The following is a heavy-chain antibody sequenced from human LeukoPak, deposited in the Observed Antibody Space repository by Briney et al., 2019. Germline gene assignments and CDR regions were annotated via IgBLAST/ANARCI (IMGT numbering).Heavy chain of an antibody. D-gene: IGHD5-12*01. CDR1: VGSISSSSYY. CDR3: ARQVAYSGYDRNTIDY. CDR2: SYYSGST. J-gene: IGHJ4*02. V-gene: IGHV4-39*01. Sequence: AETLSLTCTVSVGSISSSSYYWGWIRQPPGKGRDWIGGSYYSGSTYYNPSLKSRVTISVDTSKNQFSLKLSSVTAADTAVYYCARQVAYSGYDRNTIDYWGQGTLVTVSS.